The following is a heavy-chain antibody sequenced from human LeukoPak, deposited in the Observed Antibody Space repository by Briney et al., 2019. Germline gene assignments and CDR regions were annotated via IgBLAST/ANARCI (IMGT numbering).Heavy chain of an antibody. V-gene: IGHV3-48*04. Sequence: TGGTLRLSCAASGFTLSSYGMNWVRQALGKGLEWVSSISRSGSTKYYADSVKGRFTISRDNAKNSLFLQMNSLTADDTAVYYCARERTTIVSGTTVGAYWGQGTLVTVSS. J-gene: IGHJ4*02. CDR1: GFTLSSYG. CDR3: ARERTTIVSGTTVGAY. D-gene: IGHD4-11*01. CDR2: ISRSGSTK.